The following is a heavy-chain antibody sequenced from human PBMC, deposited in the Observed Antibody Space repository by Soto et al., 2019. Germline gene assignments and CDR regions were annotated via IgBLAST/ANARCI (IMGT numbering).Heavy chain of an antibody. V-gene: IGHV4-4*02. J-gene: IGHJ4*02. CDR2: IYHSGST. D-gene: IGHD5-18*01. CDR1: CGSISISKW. Sequence: SETLSLTSAVSCGSISISKWGSWVRKPPGKGLEWIGEIYHSGSTYYNMSLKSRVTISVDKSNNQFSLKLTSMTAADSAVYYCARVGYTSGHYFDYWGQGTLVTVSS. CDR3: ARVGYTSGHYFDY.